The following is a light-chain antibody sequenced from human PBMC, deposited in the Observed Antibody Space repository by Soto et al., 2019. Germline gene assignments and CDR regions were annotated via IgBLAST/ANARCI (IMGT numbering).Light chain of an antibody. J-gene: IGKJ1*01. CDR2: GAS. CDR3: QQYDQWWT. V-gene: IGKV3-15*01. CDR1: QSINTN. Sequence: ETVMTQSPATLSVSPGERATFSCRASQSINTNLAWLQLKPGQAPRLLIYGASIRAAGIPARFSGSGSGTEFSLTISSLQSEDFGVFFCQQYDQWWTFGQGTKVDIK.